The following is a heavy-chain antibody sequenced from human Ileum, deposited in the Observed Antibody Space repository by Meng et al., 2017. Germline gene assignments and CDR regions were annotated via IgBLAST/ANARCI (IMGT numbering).Heavy chain of an antibody. D-gene: IGHD6-13*01. CDR2: IYHSGST. Sequence: VELAAAGPVLVKHSGLRSLPWAGSGGCSGRSNWWSWVRQPPGKGLEWIGEIYHSGSTNYNPSLKSRVTISVDKSKNQCSLKLSSVTAADTAVYYCASLGPRTAAGRVYYFDYWGQGTLVTVSS. CDR3: ASLGPRTAAGRVYYFDY. V-gene: IGHV4-4*02. CDR1: GGCSGRSNW. J-gene: IGHJ4*02.